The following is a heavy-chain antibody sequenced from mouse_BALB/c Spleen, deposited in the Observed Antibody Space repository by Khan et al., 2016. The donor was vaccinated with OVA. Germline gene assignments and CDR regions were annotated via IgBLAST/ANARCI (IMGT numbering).Heavy chain of an antibody. D-gene: IGHD2-14*01. CDR1: GFTFSHYS. CDR3: ARHGGTGYFDF. Sequence: EVELVASGGGLVQPGGSLKFSCAASGFTFSHYSMSWIRRTPEKRLEWVAYITNGGGSTYYADTAKGRFTISRDNAKNTLYLQMSSLKSGDTAMYYCARHGGTGYFDFLGQGTTLTVSS. V-gene: IGHV5-12-2*01. J-gene: IGHJ2*01. CDR2: ITNGGGST.